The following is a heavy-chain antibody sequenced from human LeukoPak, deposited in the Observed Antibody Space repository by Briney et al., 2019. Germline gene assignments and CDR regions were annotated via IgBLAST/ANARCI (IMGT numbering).Heavy chain of an antibody. CDR3: ARTYYYGSGSSYFDP. CDR2: IYYSGST. CDR1: GGSISSYY. D-gene: IGHD3-10*01. V-gene: IGHV4-59*08. Sequence: KPSETLSLTCTVSGGSISSYYWSWIRQPPGKGLEWIGYIYYSGSTNYNPSLKSRVTISIDTSKNHFSLNLTSVTAADTAVYYCARTYYYGSGSSYFDPWGQGTLVTVSS. J-gene: IGHJ5*02.